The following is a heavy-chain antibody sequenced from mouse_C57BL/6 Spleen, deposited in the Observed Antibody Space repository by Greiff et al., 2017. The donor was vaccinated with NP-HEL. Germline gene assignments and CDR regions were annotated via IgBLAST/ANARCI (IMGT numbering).Heavy chain of an antibody. CDR3: ARWRGTAPFAY. Sequence: QVQLKQSGPELVKPGASVKISCKASGYAFSSSWMNWVKQRPGKGLEWIGRIYPGDGDTNYNGKFKGKATLTADKSSSTAYMQLSSLTSEDSAVYFCARWRGTAPFAYWGQGTLVTVSA. D-gene: IGHD3-3*01. V-gene: IGHV1-82*01. CDR1: GYAFSSSW. J-gene: IGHJ3*01. CDR2: IYPGDGDT.